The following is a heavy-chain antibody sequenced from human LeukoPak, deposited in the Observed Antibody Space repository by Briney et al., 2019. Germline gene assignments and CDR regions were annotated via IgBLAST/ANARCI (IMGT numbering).Heavy chain of an antibody. CDR3: ATAEGSIGWPVGATPYYFDY. CDR1: GFTFSSYS. J-gene: IGHJ4*02. V-gene: IGHV3-30*03. CDR2: ISYDGSNK. Sequence: GGSLRLSCAASGFTFSSYSMNWVRQAPGKGLEWVAVISYDGSNKYYADSVKGRFTISRDNSKNTLYLQMNSLRAEDTAVYYCATAEGSIGWPVGATPYYFDYWGQGTLVTVSS. D-gene: IGHD1-26*01.